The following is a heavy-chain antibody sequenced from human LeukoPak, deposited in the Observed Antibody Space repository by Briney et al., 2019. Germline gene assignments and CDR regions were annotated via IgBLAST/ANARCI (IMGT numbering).Heavy chain of an antibody. D-gene: IGHD2-15*01. J-gene: IGHJ3*02. CDR1: GFTFSSYA. Sequence: GGSLRLSCAASGFTFSSYAMSWVRQAPGKGLEWVSAISGSGGSTCYADSVKGRFTISRDNSKNTLYLQLNSLRAKETAVYYCAKHPPGGIFVVVVAAADAFDIWGQGTMVTVSS. V-gene: IGHV3-23*01. CDR3: AKHPPGGIFVVVVAAADAFDI. CDR2: ISGSGGST.